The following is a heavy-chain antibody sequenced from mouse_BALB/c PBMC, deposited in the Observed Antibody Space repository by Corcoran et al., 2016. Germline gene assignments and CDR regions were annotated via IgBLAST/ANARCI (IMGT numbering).Heavy chain of an antibody. CDR3: AREVPGGNPFDY. V-gene: IGHV1S136*01. J-gene: IGHJ2*01. Sequence: EVQLQPSGPELVKPGASVKMSCKASGYTFTSYVIHWVKQKPGQGLEWIGYIYPYNDGTKYNEKFKGKATLTSDKSSSAAYMEFSNLTSEDSAVYYCAREVPGGNPFDYWGQGTTLTVSS. D-gene: IGHD2-1*01. CDR2: IYPYNDGT. CDR1: GYTFTSYV.